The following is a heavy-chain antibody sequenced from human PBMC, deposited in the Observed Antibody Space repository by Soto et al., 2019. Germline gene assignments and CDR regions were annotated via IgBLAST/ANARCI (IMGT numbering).Heavy chain of an antibody. CDR2: LYYSGGT. CDR1: SGSITSHY. J-gene: IGHJ6*03. CDR3: ASGFCSGGSCFGNYHYYYMDV. V-gene: IGHV4-59*11. Sequence: QVQLQESGPGLVKPSETLSLTCSVSSGSITSHYWSWVRQPPGKGLECIGYLYYSGGTSYNPSLKSRVTLAADTSQFRFSLQLSSVTAADTSAYYCASGFCSGGSCFGNYHYYYMDVWGKGTTVTVSS. D-gene: IGHD2-15*01.